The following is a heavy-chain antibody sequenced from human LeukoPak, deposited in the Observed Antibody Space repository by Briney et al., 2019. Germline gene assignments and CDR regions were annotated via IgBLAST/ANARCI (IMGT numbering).Heavy chain of an antibody. V-gene: IGHV7-4-1*02. CDR3: ARDGGSGWYRERFDP. J-gene: IGHJ5*02. Sequence: GASVKVSCKASGYTFTSYAMNWVRQAPGRGLEWMGWINTNTGNPTYAQGFTGRFVFSLDTSVSTAYLQISSLKAEDTAVYYCARDGGSGWYRERFDPWGQGTLVTVSS. CDR2: INTNTGNP. CDR1: GYTFTSYA. D-gene: IGHD6-19*01.